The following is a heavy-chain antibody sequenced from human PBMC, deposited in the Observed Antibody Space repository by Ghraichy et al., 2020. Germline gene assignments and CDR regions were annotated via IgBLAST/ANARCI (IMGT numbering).Heavy chain of an antibody. Sequence: GGSLRLSCAASGFTFSSYDMHWVRQATGTGLEWVSAIGTAGDPYYPGSVKGRFTISRENAKNSLYLQMNSLRAGDTAVYYCARGESYSSSSGGYYYYGMDVWGQGTTVTVSS. CDR1: GFTFSSYD. V-gene: IGHV3-13*05. CDR2: IGTAGDP. D-gene: IGHD6-6*01. CDR3: ARGESYSSSSGGYYYYGMDV. J-gene: IGHJ6*02.